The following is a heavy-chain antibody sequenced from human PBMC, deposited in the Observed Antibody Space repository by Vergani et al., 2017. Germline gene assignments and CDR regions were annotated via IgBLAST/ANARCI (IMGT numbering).Heavy chain of an antibody. CDR2: IWYDGSNK. V-gene: IGHV3-33*01. CDR1: GFTFSSYG. CDR3: ARDDCSSTSCPEDYYYGMDV. Sequence: QVQLVESGGGVVQPGRSLRLSCAASGFTFSSYGMHWVRQAPGKGLEWVAVIWYDGSNKYYADSVKGRFTISRDNSKNTLYLQMNSLRADDTAVYYCARDDCSSTSCPEDYYYGMDVWGQGTTVTVSS. D-gene: IGHD2-2*01. J-gene: IGHJ6*02.